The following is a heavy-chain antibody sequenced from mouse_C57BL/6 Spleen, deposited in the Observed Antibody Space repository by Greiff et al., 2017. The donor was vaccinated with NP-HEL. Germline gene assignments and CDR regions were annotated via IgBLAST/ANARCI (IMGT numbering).Heavy chain of an antibody. J-gene: IGHJ3*01. CDR1: GFTFSDYG. D-gene: IGHD2-2*01. CDR2: ISSGSSTI. CDR3: ARSSTMVRGAWFAY. V-gene: IGHV5-17*01. Sequence: EVQVVESGGGLVKPGGSLKLSCAASGFTFSDYGMHWVRQAPEKGLEWVAYISSGSSTIYYADTVKGRFTISRDNAKNTLFLQMTSLRSEDTAMYYCARSSTMVRGAWFAYWGQGTLVTVSA.